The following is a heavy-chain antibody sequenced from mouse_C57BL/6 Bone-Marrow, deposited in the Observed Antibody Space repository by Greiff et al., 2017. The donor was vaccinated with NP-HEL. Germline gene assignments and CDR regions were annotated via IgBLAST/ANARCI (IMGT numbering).Heavy chain of an antibody. V-gene: IGHV5-4*01. CDR1: GFTFSSYA. Sequence: EVQRVESGGGLVKPGGSLKLSCAASGFTFSSYAMSWVRQTPEKRLEWVATISDGGSYTYYPDNVKGRFTISRDNAKNNLYLQMSHLKSEDTAMYYCARDSKVTTRFFAYWGQGTLVTVSA. CDR3: ARDSKVTTRFFAY. CDR2: ISDGGSYT. J-gene: IGHJ3*01. D-gene: IGHD2-3*01.